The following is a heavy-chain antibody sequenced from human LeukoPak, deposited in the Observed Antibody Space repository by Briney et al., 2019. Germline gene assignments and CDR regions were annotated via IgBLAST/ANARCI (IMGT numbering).Heavy chain of an antibody. J-gene: IGHJ3*02. CDR2: INPNSGGT. CDR3: ASPHLGDHDAFDI. CDR1: GYTFTGYY. Sequence: ASVKVSCKASGYTFTGYYMHWVRQAPGQGLERMGWINPNSGGTNYAQKFQGRVTMTRDTSISTAYMELSRLRSDDTAVYYCASPHLGDHDAFDIWGQGTMVTVSS. V-gene: IGHV1-2*02.